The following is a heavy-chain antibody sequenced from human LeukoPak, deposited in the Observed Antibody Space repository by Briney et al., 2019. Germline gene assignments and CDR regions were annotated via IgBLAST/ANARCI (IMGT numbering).Heavy chain of an antibody. CDR1: GGSISSSSYY. Sequence: SETLSLTCTVSGGSISSSSYYWGWIRQPPGKGLEWIGSIYYSGSTYYNPSLKSRVTISVDTSKNQFSLKLSSVTAADTAVYYCARGITMVRGVYYYFDYWGQGTLVTVSS. CDR2: IYYSGST. J-gene: IGHJ4*02. D-gene: IGHD3-10*01. CDR3: ARGITMVRGVYYYFDY. V-gene: IGHV4-39*07.